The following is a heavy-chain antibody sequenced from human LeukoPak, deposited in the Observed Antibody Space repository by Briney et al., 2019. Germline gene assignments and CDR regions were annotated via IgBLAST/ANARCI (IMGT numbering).Heavy chain of an antibody. J-gene: IGHJ3*02. CDR1: GYTFTSYY. CDR2: INPSGGST. V-gene: IGHV1-46*01. D-gene: IGHD3-22*01. Sequence: ASVKVSCKASGYTFTSYYMHWVRQAPGQGLEWMGIINPSGGSTSYAQKFQGRVTITADKSTSTAYMELSSLRSEDTAVYYCARDDYYDSSGYYYQIDAFDIWGQGTMVTVSS. CDR3: ARDDYYDSSGYYYQIDAFDI.